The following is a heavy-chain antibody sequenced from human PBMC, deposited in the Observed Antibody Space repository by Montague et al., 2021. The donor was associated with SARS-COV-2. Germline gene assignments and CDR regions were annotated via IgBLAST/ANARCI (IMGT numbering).Heavy chain of an antibody. V-gene: IGHV3-66*02. J-gene: IGHJ4*02. CDR2: IYSGGTT. Sequence: SLRLSCAASGFTVSDNYVSWVRQAPGKGLEWVSVIYSGGTTYYADSVKGRFTISRDNSKNTLYLQMNSLGPEDTAVYYCAGGASGYDRVFDFWGQGTLVTVSS. CDR3: AGGASGYDRVFDF. CDR1: GFTVSDNY. D-gene: IGHD5-12*01.